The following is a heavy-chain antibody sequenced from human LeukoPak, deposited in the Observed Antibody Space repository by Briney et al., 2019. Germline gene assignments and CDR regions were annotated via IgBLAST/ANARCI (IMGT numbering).Heavy chain of an antibody. V-gene: IGHV2-70*01. CDR3: ARIPPGFYYYGMDV. J-gene: IGHJ6*02. CDR1: GFSLSTSGMC. Sequence: RESGPALVKPTQTLTLTCTLSGFSLSTSGMCVSWIRQPPGKALEWLALIDWDDDKYCSTSLKTRLTISKDTSKNQVVLTMTNMDPVDTATYYCARIPPGFYYYGMDVWGQGTTVTVSS. CDR2: IDWDDDK.